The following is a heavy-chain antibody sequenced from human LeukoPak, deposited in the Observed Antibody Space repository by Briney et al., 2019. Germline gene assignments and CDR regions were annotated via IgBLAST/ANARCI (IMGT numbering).Heavy chain of an antibody. D-gene: IGHD3-22*01. CDR2: IRAYNGNT. Sequence: ASVKVSCKASGYTFTSYGISWVRQAPGQGLEWMGWIRAYNGNTNYAQKLQGRVTMTTDTSTSTAYMELRSLRSDNTAVYYCAREKTYYYDSSGYYGGAGFDYWGQGTLVTVSS. V-gene: IGHV1-18*01. CDR1: GYTFTSYG. CDR3: AREKTYYYDSSGYYGGAGFDY. J-gene: IGHJ4*02.